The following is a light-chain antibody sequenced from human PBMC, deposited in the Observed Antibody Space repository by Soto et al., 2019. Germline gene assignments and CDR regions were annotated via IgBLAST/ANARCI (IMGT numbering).Light chain of an antibody. J-gene: IGKJ5*01. V-gene: IGKV3-15*01. CDR3: QLYNHWPSIT. CDR1: QSVSGN. CDR2: GAS. Sequence: EIVMTQSPATLSVSLGERASLSCRASQSVSGNLAWYQQKPGQAPSLLIYGASTRAPGIPARFSGSGSGTEFTLTISSLQSEDIAVYYFQLYNHWPSITFDQGTRLEIK.